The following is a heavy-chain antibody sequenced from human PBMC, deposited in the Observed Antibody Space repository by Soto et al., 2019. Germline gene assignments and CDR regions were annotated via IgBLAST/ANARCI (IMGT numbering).Heavy chain of an antibody. V-gene: IGHV3-9*01. J-gene: IGHJ4*02. CDR1: GFTFDDYA. D-gene: IGHD6-13*01. Sequence: GGSLRLSCAASGFTFDDYAMHWVRQAPGKGLEWVSGISWNSGSIGYADSVKGRFTISRDNAKNSLYLQMNSLRAEDTALYYCAKSAQQLVACDYWGQGTLVTVSS. CDR2: ISWNSGSI. CDR3: AKSAQQLVACDY.